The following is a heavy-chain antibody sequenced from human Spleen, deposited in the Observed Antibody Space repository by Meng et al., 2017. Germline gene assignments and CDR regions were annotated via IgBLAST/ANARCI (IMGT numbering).Heavy chain of an antibody. CDR3: ARPRDYYIDY. V-gene: IGHV3-33*08. J-gene: IGHJ4*02. Sequence: GESLKISCAASGFTFSSYGMHWVRQAPGKGLEWVTVIWYDGSNKYYADSVKGRFTISRDNSKNTLYLQMNSLRAEDTAVYYCARPRDYYIDYWGQGTLVTVSS. CDR2: IWYDGSNK. CDR1: GFTFSSYG.